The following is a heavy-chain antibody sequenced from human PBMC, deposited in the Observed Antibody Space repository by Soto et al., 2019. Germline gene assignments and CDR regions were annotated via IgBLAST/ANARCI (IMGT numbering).Heavy chain of an antibody. CDR3: ARGNIVTVSLENWFDP. D-gene: IGHD3-9*01. V-gene: IGHV1-2*04. CDR2: INPNSGGT. CDR1: GYTFTGYY. J-gene: IGHJ5*02. Sequence: ASVKVSCKASGYTFTGYYMHWVRQAPGQGLEWMGWINPNSGGTNYAQKFQGWVTMTRDTSISTAYMELSRLRSDDTAVYYCARGNIVTVSLENWFDPRGQGTLVTSPQ.